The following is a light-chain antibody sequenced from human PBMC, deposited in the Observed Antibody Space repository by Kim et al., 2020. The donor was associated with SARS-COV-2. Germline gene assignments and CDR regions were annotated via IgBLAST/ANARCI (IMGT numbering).Light chain of an antibody. CDR3: CSYAGSYTYV. Sequence: GQSVTIPCTGTSSDVGGYNYVFWYQQHPGKAPKLMIYDVSKRPSGVPDRFSGSKSGNTASLTISGLQAEDEADYYCCSYAGSYTYVFGTGTKVTVL. V-gene: IGLV2-11*01. CDR2: DVS. J-gene: IGLJ1*01. CDR1: SSDVGGYNY.